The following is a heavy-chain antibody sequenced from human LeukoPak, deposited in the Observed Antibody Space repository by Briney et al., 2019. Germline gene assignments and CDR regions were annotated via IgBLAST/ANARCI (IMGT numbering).Heavy chain of an antibody. CDR3: QRCPGGCAQGFDY. V-gene: IGHV4-39*07. J-gene: IGHJ4*02. CDR2: IYYSGST. CDR1: GGSISSSSYY. Sequence: KPSETLSLTCTVSGGSISSSSYYWGWIRQPPGKGLEWIGSIYYSGSTYYNPSLKSRVTISVDTSKNQFSLKLSSVTAADTAVYYCQRCPGGCAQGFDYWGQGTLVTVSS. D-gene: IGHD4-23*01.